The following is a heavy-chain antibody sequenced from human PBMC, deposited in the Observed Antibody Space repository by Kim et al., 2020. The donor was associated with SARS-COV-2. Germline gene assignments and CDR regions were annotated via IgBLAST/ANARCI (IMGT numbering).Heavy chain of an antibody. CDR2: INTNTGNP. Sequence: ASVKVSCKASGYTFTSYAMNWVRQAPGQGLEWMGWINTNTGNPTYAQGFTGRFVFSLDTSVSTAYLQISSLKAEDTAVYYCARGVPHSDYYDSSWGIWGQGTMVTVSS. J-gene: IGHJ3*02. D-gene: IGHD3-22*01. V-gene: IGHV7-4-1*02. CDR3: ARGVPHSDYYDSSWGI. CDR1: GYTFTSYA.